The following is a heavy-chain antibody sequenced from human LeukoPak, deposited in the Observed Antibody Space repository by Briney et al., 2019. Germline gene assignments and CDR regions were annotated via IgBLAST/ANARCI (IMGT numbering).Heavy chain of an antibody. D-gene: IGHD2-21*02. CDR3: ASPRPYMTSPYYFDY. CDR1: GGSISSSSYY. V-gene: IGHV4-39*01. J-gene: IGHJ4*02. CDR2: IYYSGST. Sequence: PSETLSLTCTVSGGSISSSSYYWGWIRQPPGKGLEWIGSIYYSGSTYYNPSLKSRVTISVDTSKNQFSLKLSPVTAADTAVYYCASPRPYMTSPYYFDYWGQGTLVTVSS.